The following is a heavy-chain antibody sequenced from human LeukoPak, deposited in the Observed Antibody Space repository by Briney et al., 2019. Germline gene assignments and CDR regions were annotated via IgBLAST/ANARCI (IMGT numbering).Heavy chain of an antibody. V-gene: IGHV4-59*01. D-gene: IGHD3-22*01. CDR3: ARRDRSSSYFDC. Sequence: PSETLSLTCTVSGGSISSYYWSWIRQPPGKGLEWIGYIYYIGSTNYNPSLKSRVTISVDTSKTQFSLKLSSVTAADTTVYYCARRDRSSSYFDCWGEGTLVTVSS. J-gene: IGHJ4*02. CDR2: IYYIGST. CDR1: GGSISSYY.